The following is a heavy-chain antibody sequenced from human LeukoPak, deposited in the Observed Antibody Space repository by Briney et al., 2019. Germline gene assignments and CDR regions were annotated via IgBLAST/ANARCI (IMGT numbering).Heavy chain of an antibody. Sequence: SVKVSCKASGGTLSSYAISWVRQAPGQGLEWMGRIVPILGIANYAQKFQGRVTITADKSTSTAYMELSSLRSEDTAVYYCARGYDISYGMDVWGQGTTVTVSS. V-gene: IGHV1-69*04. CDR2: IVPILGIA. CDR3: ARGYDISYGMDV. CDR1: GGTLSSYA. J-gene: IGHJ6*02. D-gene: IGHD3-9*01.